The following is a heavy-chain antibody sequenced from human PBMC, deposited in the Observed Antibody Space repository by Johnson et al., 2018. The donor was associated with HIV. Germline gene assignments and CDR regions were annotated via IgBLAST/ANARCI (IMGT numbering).Heavy chain of an antibody. CDR3: AKGKSCMDHAFDI. CDR2: ICWDSGSK. J-gene: IGHJ3*02. D-gene: IGHD2-8*01. V-gene: IGHV3-9*01. CDR1: GLTFDDYA. Sequence: VQLVESGGGLVQPGRSLRLSCAASGLTFDDYAMHWVRQAPGKGLEWVSVICWDSGSKGYADSVKGRFTISRDNAKNSLYLQMISLRAKDTALYYCAKGKSCMDHAFDIWGQGTMVTVSS.